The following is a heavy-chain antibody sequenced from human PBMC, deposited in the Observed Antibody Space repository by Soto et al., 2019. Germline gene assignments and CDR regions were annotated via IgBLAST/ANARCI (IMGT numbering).Heavy chain of an antibody. J-gene: IGHJ4*02. D-gene: IGHD6-13*01. CDR3: AKDISLRGWVYLVVEY. CDR1: GGSLGSYY. V-gene: IGHV4-59*01. CDR2: VFYTGRA. Sequence: QVQLQESGPGLVEASETLSLTCTVSGGSLGSYYWSWIRQPPGKGLEWIGYVFYTGRANYNASLKSRVSISLDTSNYQFSLKLSSVTAADTAVYYCAKDISLRGWVYLVVEYWGQGTLVTVSP.